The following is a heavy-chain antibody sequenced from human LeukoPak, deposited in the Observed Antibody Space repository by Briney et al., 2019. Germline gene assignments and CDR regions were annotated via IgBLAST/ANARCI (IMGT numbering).Heavy chain of an antibody. D-gene: IGHD2-21*01. V-gene: IGHV1-2*02. CDR1: GYSFTDYY. Sequence: ASVKVSCKTSGYSFTDYYMHWVRQAPGQGLEWMGWINPSSGDTSSAQKFQGRVTMTRGTSITTVYMEVRWLTSDDTAVYYCARADRLHGGPYLIGPWGQGTLVTVSS. J-gene: IGHJ5*02. CDR2: INPSSGDT. CDR3: ARADRLHGGPYLIGP.